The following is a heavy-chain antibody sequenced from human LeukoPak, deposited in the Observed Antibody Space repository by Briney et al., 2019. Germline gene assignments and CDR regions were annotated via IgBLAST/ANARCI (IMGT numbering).Heavy chain of an antibody. CDR3: ARRDAGLAFDY. CDR1: GYTFTTYW. J-gene: IGHJ4*02. CDR2: IYPGDSDT. Sequence: GESLQISCKGSGYTFTTYWIAGVRQMPGKDLEWMGIIYPGDSDTRYSPSFQGQVTISADKSITTAYLQWSSLKASDTAMYYCARRDAGLAFDYWGQGTLVTVSS. D-gene: IGHD6-13*01. V-gene: IGHV5-51*01.